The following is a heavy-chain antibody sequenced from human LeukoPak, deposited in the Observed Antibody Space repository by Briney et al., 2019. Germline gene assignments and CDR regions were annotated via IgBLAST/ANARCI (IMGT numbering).Heavy chain of an antibody. V-gene: IGHV4-4*07. CDR3: ARGVADFWSGYYESFDY. D-gene: IGHD3-3*01. CDR1: GGSISSYY. J-gene: IGHJ4*02. CDR2: IYTSGST. Sequence: PSETLSLTCTVSGGSISSYYWSWIRQPAGKGLEWIGRIYTSGSTNYNPSLKSRVTMSVDTSKNQFSLKLSSVTAADTAVYYCARGVADFWSGYYESFDYWGQGTLVTVSP.